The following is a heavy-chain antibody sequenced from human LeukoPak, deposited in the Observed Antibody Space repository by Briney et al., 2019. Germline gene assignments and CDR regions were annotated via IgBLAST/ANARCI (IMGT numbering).Heavy chain of an antibody. D-gene: IGHD6-19*01. V-gene: IGHV3-33*01. CDR2: IWYDGSNK. Sequence: GGSLRLSCAASGFTFSSYGMHWVRQAPGKGLEWVAVIWYDGSNKYYADSVKGRFTISRDNSKNTLYLQMNGLRAEDTAVYYCARESSGWYRGFDYWGQGTLVTVSS. J-gene: IGHJ4*02. CDR3: ARESSGWYRGFDY. CDR1: GFTFSSYG.